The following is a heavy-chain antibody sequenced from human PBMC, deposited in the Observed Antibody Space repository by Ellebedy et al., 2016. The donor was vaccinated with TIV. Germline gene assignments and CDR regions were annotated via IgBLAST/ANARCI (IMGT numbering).Heavy chain of an antibody. CDR1: GFTFSSYW. D-gene: IGHD2-21*02. CDR2: INTDGSTI. V-gene: IGHV3-74*01. J-gene: IGHJ4*02. Sequence: GGSLRLSCAASGFTFSSYWMQWVRQVPGKGLVWVSRINTDGSTINSADSVKGRFTISRDNAKNSLYLQMNSLRAEDTAVYYCVRTARIADYWGQGTLVTVSS. CDR3: VRTARIADY.